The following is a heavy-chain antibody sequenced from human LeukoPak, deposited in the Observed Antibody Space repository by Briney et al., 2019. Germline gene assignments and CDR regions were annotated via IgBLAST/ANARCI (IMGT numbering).Heavy chain of an antibody. CDR2: IIPTLEIA. CDR3: ARVISGTWLWF. D-gene: IGHD1-14*01. J-gene: IGHJ3*01. V-gene: IGHV1-69*04. CDR1: GGTFSSYS. Sequence: SVKVSFKASGGTFSSYSISWVRPPPARGLEWMGSIIPTLEIANYAQKFQGRVTITPDKSTSTAYMELSSLRPEDTAVYYCARVISGTWLWFWGQGTLVTVSS.